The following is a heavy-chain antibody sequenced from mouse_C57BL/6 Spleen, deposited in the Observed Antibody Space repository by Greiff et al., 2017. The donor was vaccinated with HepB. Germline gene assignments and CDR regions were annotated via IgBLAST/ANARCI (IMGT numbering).Heavy chain of an antibody. J-gene: IGHJ4*01. V-gene: IGHV5-17*01. CDR2: ISSGSSTI. CDR3: ARRDGNYGYYAMDY. Sequence: EVKLVESGGGLVKPGGSLKLSCAASGFTFSDYGMHWVRQAPEKGLEWVAYISSGSSTIYYADTVKGRFTISRDNAKNTLFLQMTSLRSEDTAMYYCARRDGNYGYYAMDYWGQGTSVTVSS. D-gene: IGHD2-1*01. CDR1: GFTFSDYG.